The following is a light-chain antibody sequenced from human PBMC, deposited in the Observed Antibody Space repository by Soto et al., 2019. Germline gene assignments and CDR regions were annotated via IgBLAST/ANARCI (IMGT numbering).Light chain of an antibody. Sequence: DIQMTQSPSSLSASVGDRVTITCRASQSISSYLNWYQQKPGQDPKLLIYAASSLQSGVPSRFRGSGSETDFTLTISILQPEDFATDYFQQSYSTPRTFVQGTKPEIK. CDR2: AAS. J-gene: IGKJ2*01. CDR3: QQSYSTPRT. CDR1: QSISSY. V-gene: IGKV1-39*01.